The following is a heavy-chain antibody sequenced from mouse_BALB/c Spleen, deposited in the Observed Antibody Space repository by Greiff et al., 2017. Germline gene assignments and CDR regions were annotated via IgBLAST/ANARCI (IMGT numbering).Heavy chain of an antibody. V-gene: IGHV1S81*02. D-gene: IGHD2-4*01. CDR2: INPSNGRT. CDR3: ARRRDYDWFAY. Sequence: QVQLQQSGPELVKPGASVKMPCKASGYTFTSYWMHWVKQRPGKGLEWIGEINPSNGRTNYNDKFKSKATLTADTSCSTAYMQLSSLTSEDSAICYCARRRDYDWFAYWGQGTLVTVSA. CDR1: GYTFTSYW. J-gene: IGHJ3*01.